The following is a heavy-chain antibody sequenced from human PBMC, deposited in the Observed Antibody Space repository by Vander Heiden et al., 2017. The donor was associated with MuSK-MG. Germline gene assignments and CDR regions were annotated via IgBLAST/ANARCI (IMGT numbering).Heavy chain of an antibody. CDR1: GFTFSSYA. V-gene: IGHV3-23*01. D-gene: IGHD2-15*01. CDR3: AKESCSGGTCYSLQH. CDR2: ITGTGLTT. Sequence: VQLLESGGGFVPPGGSLRLSCAASGFTFSSYALSWLLQAPGKGVEWVSDITGTGLTTYYADSVKGRFTISRDNSKDTVYLQMNSLRAEDTAAYYCAKESCSGGTCYSLQHWGQGTLVSVSS. J-gene: IGHJ1*01.